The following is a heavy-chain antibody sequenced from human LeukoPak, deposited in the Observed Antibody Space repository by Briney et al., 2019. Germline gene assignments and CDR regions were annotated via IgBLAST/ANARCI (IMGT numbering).Heavy chain of an antibody. CDR2: ISGDGGST. CDR3: AKDLYYYDSSGYPIDP. CDR1: GFTFDDYA. D-gene: IGHD3-22*01. J-gene: IGHJ5*02. Sequence: GGSLRLSCAASGFTFDDYAMHWVRQAPGKGLEWVSLISGDGGSTYYADSVKGRFTISRDNSKNSLCLQMNSLRTEDTALYYCAKDLYYYDSSGYPIDPWGQGTLVTVSS. V-gene: IGHV3-43*02.